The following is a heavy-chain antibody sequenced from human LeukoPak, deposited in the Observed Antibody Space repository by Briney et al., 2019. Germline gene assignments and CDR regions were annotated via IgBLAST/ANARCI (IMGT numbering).Heavy chain of an antibody. J-gene: IGHJ5*02. CDR3: ARQYYDFWSGYRNGWFDP. CDR1: GFTFDDYG. V-gene: IGHV3-20*04. D-gene: IGHD3-3*01. CDR2: INWNGGST. Sequence: PGGSLRLSCAASGFTFDDYGMSWVRQAPGKGLEWVSGINWNGGSTGYADSVKGRFTISRDNAKNSLYLQMNSLRAEDTAVYYCARQYYDFWSGYRNGWFDPWGQGTLVTVSS.